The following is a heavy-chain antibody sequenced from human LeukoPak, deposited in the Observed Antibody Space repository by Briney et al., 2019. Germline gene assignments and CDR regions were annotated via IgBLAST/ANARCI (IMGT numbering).Heavy chain of an antibody. V-gene: IGHV1-18*01. CDR2: ISAYNGNT. D-gene: IGHD5-18*01. CDR1: SYTFTSYG. CDR3: ARGRGQLWLVYFDY. Sequence: ASVKVSCKASSYTFTSYGISWVRQAPGQGLEWMGWISAYNGNTNYAQKLQGRVTMNTDTSTSTAYMELRSLRSDDTAVYYYARGRGQLWLVYFDYWGQGTLVTVSS. J-gene: IGHJ4*02.